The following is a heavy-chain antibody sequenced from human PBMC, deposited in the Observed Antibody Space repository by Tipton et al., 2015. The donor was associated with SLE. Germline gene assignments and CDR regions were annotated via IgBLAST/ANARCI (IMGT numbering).Heavy chain of an antibody. J-gene: IGHJ3*02. D-gene: IGHD3-22*01. CDR1: GFTFSSYA. V-gene: IGHV4-59*12. Sequence: LRLSCAASGFTFSSYAMSWVRQAPGKGLEWIGYIYYSGSTNYNPSLKSRVTISVDTSKNQFSLKLSSVTAADTAVYYCARGGGYYDSSGSLAFDIWGQGTMVTVSS. CDR2: IYYSGST. CDR3: ARGGGYYDSSGSLAFDI.